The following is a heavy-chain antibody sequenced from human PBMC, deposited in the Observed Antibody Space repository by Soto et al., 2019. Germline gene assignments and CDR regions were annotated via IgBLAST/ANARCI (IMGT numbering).Heavy chain of an antibody. CDR2: IYYSGST. J-gene: IGHJ3*02. CDR1: GGSISSGGYY. Sequence: QVQLQESGPGLVKPSQTLSLTCTVSGGSISSGGYYWSWIRQHPGKGLEWIGYIYYSGSTYYNPSLKSRVTISVDTSKNQFSLKLSSVTAADTAVYYCARTSDCSSTSCYEKNDAFDIWGQGTMVTVSS. CDR3: ARTSDCSSTSCYEKNDAFDI. V-gene: IGHV4-31*03. D-gene: IGHD2-2*01.